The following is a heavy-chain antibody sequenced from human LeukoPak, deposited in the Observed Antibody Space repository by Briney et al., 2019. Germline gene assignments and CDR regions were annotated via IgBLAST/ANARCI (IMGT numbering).Heavy chain of an antibody. Sequence: PGGSLRLSCAASGSTFSSYTMNWVRQAPGKGLEWVSSISTSRSYIYYADSVKGRFTVSRDNAKNSLYLQMNSLRAEDTAVYYCARDMDGSGSYFTVAMDVWGQGTTVTVSS. V-gene: IGHV3-21*01. J-gene: IGHJ6*02. D-gene: IGHD3-10*01. CDR2: ISTSRSYI. CDR3: ARDMDGSGSYFTVAMDV. CDR1: GSTFSSYT.